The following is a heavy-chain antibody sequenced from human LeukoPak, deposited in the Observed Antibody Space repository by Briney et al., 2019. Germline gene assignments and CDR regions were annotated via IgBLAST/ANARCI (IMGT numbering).Heavy chain of an antibody. D-gene: IGHD5-12*01. Sequence: SETLSLTCAVYGGSFSGYYWSWIRQPPGKGLEWIGEINHSGSTNYNPSLKSRVTISVDTSKNQFSLNLSSVTAADTAMYYCAREGGGYRFDFWGQGTLVTVSS. CDR2: INHSGST. J-gene: IGHJ4*02. CDR1: GGSFSGYY. CDR3: AREGGGYRFDF. V-gene: IGHV4-34*01.